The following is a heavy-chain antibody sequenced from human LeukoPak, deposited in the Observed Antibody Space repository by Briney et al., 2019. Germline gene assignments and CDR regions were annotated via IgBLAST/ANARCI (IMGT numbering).Heavy chain of an antibody. CDR2: VNQSGST. Sequence: SETLSLTCAVYGGSFSGYYWSWIRQPPGKGLEWIGEVNQSGSTNYNPSLKSRVITSVDTSKNQFSLKLSSVTAADTAVYYCARGDFWSGFRRGWFDPWGQGTLVTVSS. V-gene: IGHV4-34*01. CDR3: ARGDFWSGFRRGWFDP. CDR1: GGSFSGYY. D-gene: IGHD3-3*01. J-gene: IGHJ5*02.